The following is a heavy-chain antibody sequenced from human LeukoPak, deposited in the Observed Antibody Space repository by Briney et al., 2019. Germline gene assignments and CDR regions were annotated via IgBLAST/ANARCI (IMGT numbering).Heavy chain of an antibody. CDR3: AAFSKGF. Sequence: LEWVGRIKSKADGGTTDYAAPVKDRFSISGDDSKNTVYLQMDSLEAEDTAVYYCAAFSKGFWGQGTLVTVSS. CDR2: IKSKADGGTT. V-gene: IGHV3-15*01. J-gene: IGHJ4*02.